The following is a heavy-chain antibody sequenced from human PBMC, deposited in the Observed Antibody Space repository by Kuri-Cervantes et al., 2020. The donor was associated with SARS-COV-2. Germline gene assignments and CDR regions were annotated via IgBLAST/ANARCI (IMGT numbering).Heavy chain of an antibody. J-gene: IGHJ4*02. CDR1: GFTFDDYA. CDR2: ISWNSGSI. D-gene: IGHD4-17*01. V-gene: IGHV3-9*01. Sequence: SLKISCAASGFTFDDYATHWVRQAPGKGLEWVSGISWNSGSIGYADSVKGRFTISRDNAKNSLYLQMNSLRAEDTAVYYCARPDGRGLHPFDYWGQGTLVTVSS. CDR3: ARPDGRGLHPFDY.